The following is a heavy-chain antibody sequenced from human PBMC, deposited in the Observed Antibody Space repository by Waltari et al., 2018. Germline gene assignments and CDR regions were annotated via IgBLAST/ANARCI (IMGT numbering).Heavy chain of an antibody. D-gene: IGHD4-4*01. V-gene: IGHV1-18*01. J-gene: IGHJ6*02. Sequence: QVQLVQSGAEVKKPGASVKVSCKASGYTFINYGISWVRQAPGQGLEWMGWISPYNSNTNYAQKFQGRVTMTTDTSTSTANMELRSLRSDDTAVYYCARKYDSNRYYSYYGMDVWGQGTTVTVSS. CDR1: GYTFINYG. CDR3: ARKYDSNRYYSYYGMDV. CDR2: ISPYNSNT.